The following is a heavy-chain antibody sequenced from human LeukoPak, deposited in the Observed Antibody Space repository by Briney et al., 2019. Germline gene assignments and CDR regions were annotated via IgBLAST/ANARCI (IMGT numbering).Heavy chain of an antibody. J-gene: IGHJ3*02. CDR3: ARDLTSSGSHNAFDI. D-gene: IGHD1-26*01. V-gene: IGHV3-21*01. CDR1: GFTFSSYS. CDR2: ISSISSYI. Sequence: PGGSLRLSCAASGFTFSSYSMNWVRQAPGKGLEWVSSISSISSYIYYADSVKGRFTISRDNAKNSLYLQMNSLRAEDTAVYYCARDLTSSGSHNAFDIWGQGTMVTVSS.